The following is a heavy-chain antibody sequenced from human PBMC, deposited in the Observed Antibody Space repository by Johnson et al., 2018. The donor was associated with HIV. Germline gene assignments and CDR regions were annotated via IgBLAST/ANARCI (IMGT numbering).Heavy chain of an antibody. D-gene: IGHD3-10*01. V-gene: IGHV3-30*18. CDR2: ISYDGSNK. Sequence: VQLVESGGGVVQPGRSLRLSCAASGFTFTNYGMHWVRQAPGKGLEWVAVISYDGSNKYYADSVKGRFTISRDNSKNTLYLQMNSLRAEDTAVYYCAKDSSVLLCFDIWGQGTMVTVSS. J-gene: IGHJ3*02. CDR3: AKDSSVLLCFDI. CDR1: GFTFTNYG.